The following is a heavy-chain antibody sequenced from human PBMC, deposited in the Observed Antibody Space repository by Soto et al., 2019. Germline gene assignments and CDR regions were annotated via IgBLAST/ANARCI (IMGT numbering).Heavy chain of an antibody. CDR3: AKDVSSTSPHYYGMDV. CDR2: ISGSGGST. D-gene: IGHD2-2*01. V-gene: IGHV3-23*01. Sequence: GGSLRLSCAASGFTFSSYAMSWVRQAPGKGLEWFSAISGSGGSTYYADSVKGRFTISRDNSKNTLYLQMNSLRAEDTAVYYCAKDVSSTSPHYYGMDVWGQGTTVTVSS. CDR1: GFTFSSYA. J-gene: IGHJ6*02.